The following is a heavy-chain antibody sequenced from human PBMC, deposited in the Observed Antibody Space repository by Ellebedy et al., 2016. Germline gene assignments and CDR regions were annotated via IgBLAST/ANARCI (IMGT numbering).Heavy chain of an antibody. CDR2: IFSDGNT. Sequence: GGSLRLSCEASGFTSSASDMHWVPQAPGKGLHWVPAIFSDGNTYYADSVKGRFTISRDNSKNTLYLQMNSLRAEDTAVYYCARGVGSGWFDPWGQGTLVTVSS. CDR3: ARGVGSGWFDP. D-gene: IGHD2-15*01. CDR1: GFTSSASD. V-gene: IGHV3-53*01. J-gene: IGHJ5*02.